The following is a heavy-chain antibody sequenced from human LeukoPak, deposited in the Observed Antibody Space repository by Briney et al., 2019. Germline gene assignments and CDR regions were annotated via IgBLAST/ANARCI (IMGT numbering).Heavy chain of an antibody. D-gene: IGHD2-15*01. V-gene: IGHV4-59*08. CDR1: GVSISRYY. J-gene: IGHJ3*02. CDR3: ARHGARSCSGGSCYLNDAFDI. Sequence: SETLSLTCSVSGVSISRYYWIWIRQPPGKGLDWIGYIHYSGSTHYNPSLKRRVTISVDTSKNQFSLKLSSVTAADTAVYYCARHGARSCSGGSCYLNDAFDIWGQRTMVTVSS. CDR2: IHYSGST.